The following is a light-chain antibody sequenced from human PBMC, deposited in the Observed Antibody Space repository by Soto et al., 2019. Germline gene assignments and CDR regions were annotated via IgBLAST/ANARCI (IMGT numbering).Light chain of an antibody. CDR1: QDISIY. Sequence: DIQMTQSPSSLSASVGDRVTITCRASQDISIYLAWYQQKPGKVPKLLIYAASILRSGVPSRFSDSGSGTDFTLTISSLHPEDVATYYCQKYNSALTFGGGTKVEIK. V-gene: IGKV1-27*01. CDR2: AAS. CDR3: QKYNSALT. J-gene: IGKJ4*01.